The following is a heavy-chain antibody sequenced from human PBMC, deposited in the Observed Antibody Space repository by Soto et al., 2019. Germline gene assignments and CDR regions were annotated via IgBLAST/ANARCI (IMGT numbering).Heavy chain of an antibody. D-gene: IGHD3-16*01. V-gene: IGHV4-30-2*06. J-gene: IGHJ6*02. CDR2: IYHSGST. Sequence: SETLSLTCSVSGGSINSGRSSWNWIRQSPGKGLEWIAYIYHSGSTYYNPSLKSRVTISVDRSENQFSLKLSSVTAADTAVYYFVGGDYYYGMDVWGQGTTVTVSS. CDR1: GGSINSGRSS. CDR3: VGGDYYYGMDV.